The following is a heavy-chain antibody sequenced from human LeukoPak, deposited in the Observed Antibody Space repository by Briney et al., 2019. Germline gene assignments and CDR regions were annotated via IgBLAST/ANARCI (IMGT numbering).Heavy chain of an antibody. V-gene: IGHV3-15*01. CDR1: GFTFNHAW. CDR3: TTTSRLYFDS. CDR2: IKTETDGGTT. Sequence: GGSLRLSCAASGFTFNHAWMSWVRQGPGKGLEWVGRIKTETDGGTTDYAAHVKGRLAISRDDSKNMLYLQMNSLKAEDTAVYYCTTTSRLYFDSWGQGTLVTVSS. J-gene: IGHJ4*02.